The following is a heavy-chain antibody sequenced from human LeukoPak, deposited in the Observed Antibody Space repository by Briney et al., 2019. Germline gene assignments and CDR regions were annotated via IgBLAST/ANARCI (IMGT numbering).Heavy chain of an antibody. Sequence: PSETLSLTCTVSAGSISSSSYYWGWIRQPPGKGLEWIGSIYYSGSTYYNPSLKSRVTISVDTSKNQFSLKLSSVTAADTAVYYCARQGRALLGVVPAAITPWFDPWGQGTLVTVSS. CDR3: ARQGRALLGVVPAAITPWFDP. CDR2: IYYSGST. CDR1: AGSISSSSYY. V-gene: IGHV4-39*01. J-gene: IGHJ5*02. D-gene: IGHD2-2*01.